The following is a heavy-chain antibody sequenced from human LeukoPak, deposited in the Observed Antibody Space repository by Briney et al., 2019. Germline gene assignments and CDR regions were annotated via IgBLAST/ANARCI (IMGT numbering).Heavy chain of an antibody. CDR1: GFSLSTSGVG. Sequence: AGPTLVKPTQSPTLTCTFSGFSLSTSGVGVGWIRQPPGKALECLALIYWNGGKDYSPSLRSRLTITKDISKNQVVLTMTNMDPVDTTTYFCARRRLEKGTTVTSAFDYWGQGTLVTVSS. D-gene: IGHD4-17*01. CDR3: ARRRLEKGTTVTSAFDY. J-gene: IGHJ4*02. CDR2: IYWNGGK. V-gene: IGHV2-5*01.